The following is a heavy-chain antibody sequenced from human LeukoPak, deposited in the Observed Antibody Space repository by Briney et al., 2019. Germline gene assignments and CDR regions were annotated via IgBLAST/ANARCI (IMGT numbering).Heavy chain of an antibody. CDR3: ARDVVGATFYIDY. J-gene: IGHJ4*01. V-gene: IGHV4-59*01. CDR2: IYYSGST. CDR1: GGSISSYY. Sequence: SETLSLTCTVSGGSISSYYWSWIRQPPGKGLEWIGYIYYSGSTNYNPSLKSRVTISVDTSKNQFSLKLSSVTAADTAVYSCARDVVGATFYIDYWGHGTLVTVSS. D-gene: IGHD1-26*01.